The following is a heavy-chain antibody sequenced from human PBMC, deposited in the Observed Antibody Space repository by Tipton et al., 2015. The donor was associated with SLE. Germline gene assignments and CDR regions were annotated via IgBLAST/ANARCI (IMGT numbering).Heavy chain of an antibody. D-gene: IGHD3-10*01. V-gene: IGHV3-33*01. Sequence: RSLRLSCAASGFTFSSYGIHWVRQAPGKGLEWVAVIWYDGSNKNYGDSVKGRFTISRDNSKNTLYLQMNSLRAEDTAIYYCAREVGGGSGSSYYYYCGMDVWGQGTTVTVSS. J-gene: IGHJ6*02. CDR3: AREVGGGSGSSYYYYCGMDV. CDR1: GFTFSSYG. CDR2: IWYDGSNK.